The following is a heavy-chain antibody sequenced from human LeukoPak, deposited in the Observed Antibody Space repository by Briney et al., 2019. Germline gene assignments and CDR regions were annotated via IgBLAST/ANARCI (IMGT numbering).Heavy chain of an antibody. V-gene: IGHV3-23*01. CDR2: ISGSGGST. Sequence: GVSLRLSCATSGFTFNRFGMHWVRQAPGKGLEWVSAISGSGGSTYYADSVKGRFTISRDNSKNTLYLQMNSLRAEDTAVYYCAKTSEPLTTVTRYFDYWGQGTLVTVSS. CDR1: GFTFNRFG. J-gene: IGHJ4*02. D-gene: IGHD4-17*01. CDR3: AKTSEPLTTVTRYFDY.